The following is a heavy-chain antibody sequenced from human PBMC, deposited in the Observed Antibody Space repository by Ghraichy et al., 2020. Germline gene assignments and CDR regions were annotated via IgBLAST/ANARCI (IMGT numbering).Heavy chain of an antibody. V-gene: IGHV3-7*03. CDR3: ARVLTSSWYGNWFDP. Sequence: GGSLRLSCAASGFTFSNYWMTWVRQAPGKGVEWVANIKQDGSEKYSVDSVKGRFTISRDNPKNSLYLQMNSLRAEDTAVYYCARVLTSSWYGNWFDPWGQGTLVTVSS. D-gene: IGHD6-13*01. CDR1: GFTFSNYW. CDR2: IKQDGSEK. J-gene: IGHJ5*02.